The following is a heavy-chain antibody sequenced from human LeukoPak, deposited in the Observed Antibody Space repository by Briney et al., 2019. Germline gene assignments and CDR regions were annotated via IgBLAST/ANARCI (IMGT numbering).Heavy chain of an antibody. D-gene: IGHD4-17*01. V-gene: IGHV3-23*01. J-gene: IGHJ4*02. CDR1: GFTVSSNH. Sequence: GGSLRLSCAASGFTVSSNHINWVRQAPGKGLEWVSAISGSGGSTYYADSVKGRFTIYRDNSNNTLYLQMSSLRAEDTAVYYCAQLPTYTVTTGYWGRGTLVTVSS. CDR3: AQLPTYTVTTGY. CDR2: ISGSGGST.